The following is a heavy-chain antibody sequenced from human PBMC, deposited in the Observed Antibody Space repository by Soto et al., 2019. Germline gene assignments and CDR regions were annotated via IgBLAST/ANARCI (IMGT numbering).Heavy chain of an antibody. CDR1: GYTFTSYG. D-gene: IGHD3-22*01. CDR2: ISAYNGNT. Sequence: WASVKVSCKASGYTFTSYGISWVRQAPGQGLEWMGWISAYNGNTNYAQKLQGRVTMTTDTSTSTAYMELRSLRSDDTAVYYCARDHPTYYYDSSGYYGFDYWGQGTLVTVSS. CDR3: ARDHPTYYYDSSGYYGFDY. J-gene: IGHJ4*02. V-gene: IGHV1-18*01.